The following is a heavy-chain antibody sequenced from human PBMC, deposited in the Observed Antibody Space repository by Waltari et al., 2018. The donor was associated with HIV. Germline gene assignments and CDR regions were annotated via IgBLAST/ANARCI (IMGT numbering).Heavy chain of an antibody. CDR1: GGSISSSSYY. CDR2: IYYSGST. D-gene: IGHD2-15*01. Sequence: QLQLQESGPGLVKPSETLSLTCTVSGGSISSSSYYWGWIRQPPGKGLAWIGSIYYSGSTYYNPSLKSRVTISVDTSKNQFSLKLSSVTAADTAVYYYARHLSIVVVVAATLRNYYFDYWGQGTLVTVSS. J-gene: IGHJ4*02. CDR3: ARHLSIVVVVAATLRNYYFDY. V-gene: IGHV4-39*01.